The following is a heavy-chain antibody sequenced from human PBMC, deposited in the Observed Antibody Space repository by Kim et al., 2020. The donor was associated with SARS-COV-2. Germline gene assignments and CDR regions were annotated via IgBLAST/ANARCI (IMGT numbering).Heavy chain of an antibody. CDR1: GFTFSSYS. J-gene: IGHJ3*02. V-gene: IGHV3-21*01. CDR3: ARDLGWGDAIDI. D-gene: IGHD6-19*01. CDR2: ISSSSSYI. Sequence: GGSLRLSCAASGFTFSSYSMNWVRQAPGKGLEWVSSISSSSSYIYYADSVKGRFTISRDNAKNSLYLQMNSLRAEDTAVYYCARDLGWGDAIDIWGQGTMVTVSS.